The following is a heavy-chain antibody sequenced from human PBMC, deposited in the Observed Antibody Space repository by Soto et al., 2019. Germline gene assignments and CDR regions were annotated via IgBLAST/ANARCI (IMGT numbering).Heavy chain of an antibody. D-gene: IGHD6-19*01. V-gene: IGHV4-31*03. CDR3: AREAYSSGWYYGMDV. CDR2: IYYSGST. CDR1: GGSISSGGYY. Sequence: QVQLQESGPGLVKPSQTLSLTCTVSGGSISSGGYYWSWIRQHPGKGLEWIGYIYYSGSTYYNPSLKSRVTISVDTSKNQFSLKLSSVTAADTAVYYCAREAYSSGWYYGMDVWGQGTTVTVSS. J-gene: IGHJ6*02.